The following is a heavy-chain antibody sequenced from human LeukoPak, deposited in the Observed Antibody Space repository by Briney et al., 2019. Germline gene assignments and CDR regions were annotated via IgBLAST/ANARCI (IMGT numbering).Heavy chain of an antibody. CDR1: GGSFSGYY. Sequence: SETLSLTCAVYGGSFSGYYWSWIRQPPGKGLEWIGEINHSGSTNYNPSLKSRVTMSVDTSKNQFSLKLSSVTAADTAVYYCARQGDSSSWYFFDAFDIWGQGTMVTVSS. V-gene: IGHV4-34*01. D-gene: IGHD6-13*01. CDR2: INHSGST. J-gene: IGHJ3*02. CDR3: ARQGDSSSWYFFDAFDI.